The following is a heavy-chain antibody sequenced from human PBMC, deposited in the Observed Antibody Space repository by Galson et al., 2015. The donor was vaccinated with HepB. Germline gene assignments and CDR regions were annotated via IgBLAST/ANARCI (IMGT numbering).Heavy chain of an antibody. CDR3: ARDRFGDSPLRYYYMDV. Sequence: SAKVSCKASGGPFSSYAISWVRQAPGQGLEGMGGIIPIFGTANYAQKFQGRVTITADESTSTAYMELSSLRSEDTAVYYCARDRFGDSPLRYYYMDVWGKGTTVTVSS. V-gene: IGHV1-69*13. CDR2: IIPIFGTA. CDR1: GGPFSSYA. D-gene: IGHD4-17*01. J-gene: IGHJ6*03.